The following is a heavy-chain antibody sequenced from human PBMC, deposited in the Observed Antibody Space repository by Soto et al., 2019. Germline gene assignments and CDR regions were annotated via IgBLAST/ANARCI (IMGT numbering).Heavy chain of an antibody. Sequence: LRLSCAASGFTFSSYSMNWVRQAPGKGLEWVSFSSSSSNYIYYADSVKGRFTISRDNAKRSLYLQMNSLRAEDTAVYYCARDFYGGYTYGPGDYWGQGALVTVSS. V-gene: IGHV3-21*01. J-gene: IGHJ4*02. CDR1: GFTFSSYS. CDR3: ARDFYGGYTYGPGDY. CDR2: SSSSSNYI. D-gene: IGHD5-18*01.